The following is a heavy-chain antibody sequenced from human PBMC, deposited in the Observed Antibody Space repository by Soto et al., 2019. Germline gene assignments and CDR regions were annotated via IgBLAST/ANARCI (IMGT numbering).Heavy chain of an antibody. J-gene: IGHJ4*02. D-gene: IGHD3-3*02. CDR3: ARQSGGLGIYY. V-gene: IGHV4-39*01. Sequence: TSETLSLTCTVSGGSISSSSYYWGWIRQPPGKGLEWIGSIYYSGNTYYNPSLKSRVTISVDTSKNQFSLKLSSVTAADTAVYYCARQSGGLGIYYWGQGTLVTVSS. CDR1: GGSISSSSYY. CDR2: IYYSGNT.